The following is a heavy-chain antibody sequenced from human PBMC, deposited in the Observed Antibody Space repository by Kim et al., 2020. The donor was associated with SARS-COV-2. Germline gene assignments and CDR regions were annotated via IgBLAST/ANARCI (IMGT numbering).Heavy chain of an antibody. V-gene: IGHV4-61*01. D-gene: IGHD2-15*01. CDR3: ARDPVVAAGLFDY. Sequence: SETLSLTCTVSGGSVSSGSYYWSWIRQPPGKGLEWIGYIYYSGSTNYNPSLKSRVTISVDTSKNQFSLKLSSVTAADTAVYYCARDPVVAAGLFDYWGQGTLVTVSS. CDR2: IYYSGST. J-gene: IGHJ4*02. CDR1: GGSVSSGSYY.